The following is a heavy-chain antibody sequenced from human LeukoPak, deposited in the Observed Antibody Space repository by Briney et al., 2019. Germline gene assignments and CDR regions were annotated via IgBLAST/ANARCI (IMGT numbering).Heavy chain of an antibody. Sequence: SQTLSLTCAISGDSVARKGAAWNWIRQSPSRGLEWLGRTSYSSKWYNDYAVSVKSRITINADASKNQFSLQLNSATPEDTAVYYCARSQGDMDVWGKGTSVTVSS. J-gene: IGHJ6*03. CDR1: GDSVARKGAA. CDR3: ARSQGDMDV. V-gene: IGHV6-1*01. CDR2: TSYSSKWYN. D-gene: IGHD1-26*01.